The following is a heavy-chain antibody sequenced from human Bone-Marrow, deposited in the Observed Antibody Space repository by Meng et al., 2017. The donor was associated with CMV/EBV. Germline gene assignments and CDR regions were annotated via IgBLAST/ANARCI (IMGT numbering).Heavy chain of an antibody. CDR2: IHYDGSDE. V-gene: IGHV3-30*02. CDR3: TTDGDFGVVRYIFDY. D-gene: IGHD3-3*01. Sequence: GGSLRLSCAASGFTFSTYHMHWVRQAPGKGLEWVAFIHYDGSDEYYADSVRGRFTISRDNSKSTLYLQMNSLKTEDTAVYYCTTDGDFGVVRYIFDYWGQGTLVTVSS. CDR1: GFTFSTYH. J-gene: IGHJ4*02.